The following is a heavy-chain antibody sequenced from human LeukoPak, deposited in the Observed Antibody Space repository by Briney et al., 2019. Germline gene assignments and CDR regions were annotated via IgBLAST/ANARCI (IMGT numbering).Heavy chain of an antibody. CDR2: IKQDGSEK. Sequence: GGSLRLSCAASGFTFSSYWMSWVRQAPGKGLEWVANIKQDGSEKYYVDSVKGRFTISRDNVKNSLYLQMNSLRVEDMAVYYCARDEGFWELLQNAKSDYWGQGTLVTVSS. V-gene: IGHV3-7*01. D-gene: IGHD1-26*01. CDR1: GFTFSSYW. CDR3: ARDEGFWELLQNAKSDY. J-gene: IGHJ4*02.